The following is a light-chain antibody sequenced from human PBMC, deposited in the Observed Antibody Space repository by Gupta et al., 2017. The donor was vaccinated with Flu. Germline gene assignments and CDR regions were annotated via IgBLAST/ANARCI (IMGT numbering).Light chain of an antibody. CDR1: SSDVGFDNY. CDR2: EVN. J-gene: IGLJ3*02. Sequence: QSALTQPASLPWTPGQSITISGTGTSSDVGFDNYISWYQQHPGKAPKLLMYEVNNRPSGVSNRLSGAKSDNTASLAISGLQAEDEADYYCSSFTESNARVFGGGTKVTVL. V-gene: IGLV2-14*01. CDR3: SSFTESNARV.